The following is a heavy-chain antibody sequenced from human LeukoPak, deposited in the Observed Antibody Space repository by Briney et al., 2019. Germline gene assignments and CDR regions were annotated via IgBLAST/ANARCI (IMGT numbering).Heavy chain of an antibody. CDR1: GGSISSGGYY. J-gene: IGHJ4*02. CDR2: IYHSGST. D-gene: IGHD3-10*01. CDR3: ARTRGGYYFYY. Sequence: PSETLSLTCTVSGGSISSGGYYWSWTRQPPGTGLEWIGYIYHSGSTYYNPSLKSRVTISVDRSKNPFSLKLSSVTAADTAVYYCARTRGGYYFYYWGQGTLVTVSS. V-gene: IGHV4-30-2*01.